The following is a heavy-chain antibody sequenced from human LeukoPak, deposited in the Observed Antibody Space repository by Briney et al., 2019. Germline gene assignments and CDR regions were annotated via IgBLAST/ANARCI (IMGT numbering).Heavy chain of an antibody. CDR1: GFTFRSYW. CDR3: ARARPYCSGGNCYSLDY. V-gene: IGHV3-48*04. Sequence: GGSLRLSCEASGFTFRSYWMHWVRQAPGKGLEWVSSISSSGSSIYYADSVKGRFTISRDNAKNSLYLQMNSLRAEDTAVYYCARARPYCSGGNCYSLDYWGQGTLVTVSS. D-gene: IGHD2-15*01. CDR2: ISSSGSSI. J-gene: IGHJ4*02.